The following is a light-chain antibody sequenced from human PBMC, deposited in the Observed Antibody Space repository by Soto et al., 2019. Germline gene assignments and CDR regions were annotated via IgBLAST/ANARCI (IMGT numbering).Light chain of an antibody. V-gene: IGKV3-20*01. CDR2: GAS. CDR3: MQATQSHWT. CDR1: QSVTSSS. Sequence: IVLTQSPCTLSLSPWERATLFCMSSQSVTSSSIAWHQQKPGQAPRLLIHGASTRTTGVPARISGSGSGTDFTLTISRVEAEDVGVYYCMQATQSHWTFGQGTKVDIK. J-gene: IGKJ1*01.